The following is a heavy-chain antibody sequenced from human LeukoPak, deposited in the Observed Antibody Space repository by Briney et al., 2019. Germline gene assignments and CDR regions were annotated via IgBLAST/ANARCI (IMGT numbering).Heavy chain of an antibody. V-gene: IGHV4-34*01. CDR1: GGSFSGYY. Sequence: PSETLSLTCAVYGGSFSGYYWSWIRQPPGKGLEWMGEINHSGSTNYNPSPKSRVTISVDTSKNQFSLKLSSVTAADTAVYYCARAGYCTGGVCYPDAFDIWGQGTMVTVSS. CDR2: INHSGST. J-gene: IGHJ3*02. CDR3: ARAGYCTGGVCYPDAFDI. D-gene: IGHD2-8*02.